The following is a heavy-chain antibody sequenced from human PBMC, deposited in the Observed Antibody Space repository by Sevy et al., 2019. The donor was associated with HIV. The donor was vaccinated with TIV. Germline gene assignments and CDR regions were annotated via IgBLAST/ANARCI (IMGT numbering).Heavy chain of an antibody. Sequence: GGSLRLSCEASGFTFSSYAMGWVRQAPGKGLVWVSSISSGDGSTYYADSVKGRFTISRVNSKNTIYLQMNSLRGDDTALFYCAKRRAIAGGGFDYWGRGTPVTVSS. CDR2: ISSGDGST. CDR3: AKRRAIAGGGFDY. CDR1: GFTFSSYA. V-gene: IGHV3-23*01. J-gene: IGHJ4*02. D-gene: IGHD1-20*01.